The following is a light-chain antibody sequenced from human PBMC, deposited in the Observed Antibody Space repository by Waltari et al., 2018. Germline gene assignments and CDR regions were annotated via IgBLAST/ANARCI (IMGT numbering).Light chain of an antibody. CDR2: KDD. CDR3: QSADKSGVYS. CDR1: ALANQY. V-gene: IGLV3-25*02. Sequence: SSELTQPLSVAVSPGQTARITCSGDALANQYAYWYQQKPGQAPVVGMYKDDERPSGIPERFSGFGAGTIVTLTISRVQAEDEGDYYCQSADKSGVYSFGGGTRLTVL. J-gene: IGLJ3*02.